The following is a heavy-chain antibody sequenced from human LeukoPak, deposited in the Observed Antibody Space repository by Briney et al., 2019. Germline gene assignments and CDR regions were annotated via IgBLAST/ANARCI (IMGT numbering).Heavy chain of an antibody. CDR1: GGTFSSYA. V-gene: IGHV1-18*01. Sequence: ASVKVSCMASGGTFSSYAISWVRQAPGQGLEWMGWISAYNGNTNYAQKLQGRVTMTTDTSTSTAYMELRSLRSDDTAVYYCARGGDFWSGNDAFDIWGQGTMVTVSS. CDR3: ARGGDFWSGNDAFDI. J-gene: IGHJ3*02. D-gene: IGHD3-3*01. CDR2: ISAYNGNT.